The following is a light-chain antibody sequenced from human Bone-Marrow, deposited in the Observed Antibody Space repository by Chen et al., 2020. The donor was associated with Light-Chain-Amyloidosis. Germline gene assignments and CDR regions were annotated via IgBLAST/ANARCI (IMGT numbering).Light chain of an antibody. CDR3: SSYTTSSTWV. CDR2: EVS. CDR1: SSDIGNYKY. Sequence: QSALTQPASVSGSPGQSITISCTGTSSDIGNYKYVSWYQQHPGKAPKLMIYEVSNRPSGVSNRFSGSKSGKTASLTISGLQAEEEADYDCSSYTTSSTWVFGGGTKLTVL. V-gene: IGLV2-14*01. J-gene: IGLJ3*02.